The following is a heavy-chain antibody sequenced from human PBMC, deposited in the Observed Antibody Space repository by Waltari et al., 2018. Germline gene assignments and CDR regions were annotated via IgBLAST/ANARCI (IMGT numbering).Heavy chain of an antibody. V-gene: IGHV4-34*01. D-gene: IGHD2-2*01. CDR2: INHSGRT. Sequence: QVQLQQWGAGLLKPSETLSLTCAVYGGSFSGYYWSWIRQPLGKGLEWIGEINHSGRTNYNPSLKSRVTISVDTSKNQFSLKRSSVTAADTAVYYCARGRSSKEIDAFDIWGQGTMVIVSS. CDR3: ARGRSSKEIDAFDI. CDR1: GGSFSGYY. J-gene: IGHJ3*02.